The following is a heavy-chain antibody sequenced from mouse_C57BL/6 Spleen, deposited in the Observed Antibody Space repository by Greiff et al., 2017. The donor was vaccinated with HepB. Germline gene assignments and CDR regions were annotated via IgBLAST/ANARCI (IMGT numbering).Heavy chain of an antibody. Sequence: QVQLQQSGAELVKPGASVKLSCKASGYTFTEYTIHWVKQRSGQGLEWIGWFYPGSGSIKYNEKFKDKATLTADKSSSTVYMELSRLTSEDSAVYFCARHEDPLYYYGLGCVDYWGQGTTLTVSS. V-gene: IGHV1-62-2*01. CDR1: GYTFTEYT. CDR2: FYPGSGSI. CDR3: ARHEDPLYYYGLGCVDY. D-gene: IGHD1-1*01. J-gene: IGHJ2*01.